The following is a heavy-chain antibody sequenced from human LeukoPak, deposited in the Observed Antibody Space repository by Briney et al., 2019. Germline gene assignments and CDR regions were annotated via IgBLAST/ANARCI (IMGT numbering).Heavy chain of an antibody. CDR2: IYYSGST. J-gene: IGHJ5*02. CDR1: GGSISSSSYY. D-gene: IGHD3-22*01. V-gene: IGHV4-39*01. Sequence: SETLSLTCTVSGGSISSSSYYWGWIRQPPGKGLEWIGSIYYSGSTYYNPPLKSRVTISVDTSKNQFSLKLSSVTAADTAVYYCARRRGRDDSLDPWGQGTLVTVSS. CDR3: ARRRGRDDSLDP.